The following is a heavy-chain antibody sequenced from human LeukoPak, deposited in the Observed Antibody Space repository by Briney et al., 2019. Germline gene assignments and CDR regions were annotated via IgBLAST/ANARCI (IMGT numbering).Heavy chain of an antibody. CDR1: GGSISSGGYS. Sequence: SETLSLTCAVSGGSISSGGYSWSWIRQPPGKGLEWIGYIYYSGSTNYNPSLKSRVTISVDTSKNQFSLKLSSVTAADTAVYYCARCPSGAGNAFDIWGQGTMVTVSS. CDR2: IYYSGST. V-gene: IGHV4-61*08. J-gene: IGHJ3*02. CDR3: ARCPSGAGNAFDI. D-gene: IGHD3-10*01.